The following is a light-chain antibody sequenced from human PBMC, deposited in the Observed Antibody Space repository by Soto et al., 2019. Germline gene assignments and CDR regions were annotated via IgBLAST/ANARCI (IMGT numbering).Light chain of an antibody. J-gene: IGKJ4*01. CDR2: GAS. CDR3: QLYNIWLT. V-gene: IGKV3-15*01. Sequence: EIVMTQSPATLSVSPGERVTLSCRSSQSVTSNLAWYQQKPGQAPRLLVYGASTRVTGIPARFSGSGSGTDFTLTISSLQSEDLAVYYCQLYNIWLTFGGGTKVEI. CDR1: QSVTSN.